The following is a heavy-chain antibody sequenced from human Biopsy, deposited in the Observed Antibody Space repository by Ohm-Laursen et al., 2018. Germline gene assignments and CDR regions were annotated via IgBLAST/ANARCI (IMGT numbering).Heavy chain of an antibody. CDR2: NIPILGTG. CDR3: ATKLTGYFHH. D-gene: IGHD3-9*01. V-gene: IGHV1-69*06. J-gene: IGHJ1*01. CDR1: GGTFSNYG. Sequence: SVKVSCKAPGGTFSNYGANWGRQAPGQGLEWLGGNIPILGTGNYAQKFQDRVTVAANTSTSTATMELRSLRSDDPAVYYCATKLTGYFHHWGQGTLVSVSS.